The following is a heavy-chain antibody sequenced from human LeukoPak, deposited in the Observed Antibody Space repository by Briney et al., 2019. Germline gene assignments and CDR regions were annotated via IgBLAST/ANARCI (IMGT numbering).Heavy chain of an antibody. CDR3: ARHSNYASGSSAKGLFDY. D-gene: IGHD3-10*01. J-gene: IGHJ4*02. V-gene: IGHV4-39*01. CDR1: GASIRISNYY. CDR2: VYYTGTT. Sequence: SETLSLTCTVSGASIRISNYYWGWIRQPPGKGLEWIGGVYYTGTTYYNPSLKSRVTIFVETSKNQFSLHLSSVTAADTAVYYCARHSNYASGSSAKGLFDYWGQGTLVTVSS.